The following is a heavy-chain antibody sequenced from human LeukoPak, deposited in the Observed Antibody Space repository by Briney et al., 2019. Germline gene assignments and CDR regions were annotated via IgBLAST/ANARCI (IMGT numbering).Heavy chain of an antibody. CDR2: ISAFNGHT. CDR1: GYTFTNSS. D-gene: IGHD3-22*01. J-gene: IGHJ4*02. CDR3: ARVASKVVVVTVTDY. V-gene: IGHV1-18*01. Sequence: ASVKVSCKASGYTFTNSSFNWVRQAPGQGLEWMGWISAFNGHTNYAQKFQGRVTMTTDTSTTTAYMELRSLKSDDTAVYYCARVASKVVVVTVTDYWGQGTLVTVSS.